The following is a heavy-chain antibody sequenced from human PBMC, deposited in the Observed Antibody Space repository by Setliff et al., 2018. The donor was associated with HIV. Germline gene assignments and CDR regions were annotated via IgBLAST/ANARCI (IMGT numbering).Heavy chain of an antibody. J-gene: IGHJ6*02. Sequence: SETLSLTCTVSGGSISSYYWSWIRQPPGKGLEWIGSIDYSGSAYYNPSLKSRVTISADTSKNQIFLNLSSVTAADTAVYYCPLTSTWYYYHYYGVDVWGQGTTVTAP. CDR2: IDYSGSA. CDR1: GGSISSYY. CDR3: PLTSTWYYYHYYGVDV. D-gene: IGHD6-13*01. V-gene: IGHV4-39*07.